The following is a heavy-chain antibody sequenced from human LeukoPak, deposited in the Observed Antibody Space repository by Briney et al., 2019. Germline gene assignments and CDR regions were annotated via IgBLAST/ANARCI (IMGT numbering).Heavy chain of an antibody. CDR1: GYTFTSYG. CDR3: ARDNYYYDSSGTFDY. Sequence: GASVKVSCKASGYTFTSYGVSWERQAPGQGLEWMGWISAYNGNTNYAQKLQGRVTMTTDTSTSTAYMELRSLRSDDTAVYYCARDNYYYDSSGTFDYWGQGTLVTVSS. J-gene: IGHJ4*02. D-gene: IGHD3-22*01. V-gene: IGHV1-18*01. CDR2: ISAYNGNT.